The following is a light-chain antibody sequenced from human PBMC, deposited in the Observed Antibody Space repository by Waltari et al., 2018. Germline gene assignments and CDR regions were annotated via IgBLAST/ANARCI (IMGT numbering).Light chain of an antibody. V-gene: IGKV3-11*01. CDR1: QSVSYY. J-gene: IGKJ4*01. CDR3: QQRRTWPLT. Sequence: EIVLTQSQATLSLSPGERATLSCRASQSVSYYLAWYQQRPGQAPRLLIYDASSRATGIPARFSGSGSETDFTLTISSLEPEDFAVYYCQQRRTWPLTFGGGTKVEI. CDR2: DAS.